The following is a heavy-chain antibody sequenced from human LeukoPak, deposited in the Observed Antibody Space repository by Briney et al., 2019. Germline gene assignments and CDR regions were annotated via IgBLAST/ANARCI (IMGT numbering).Heavy chain of an antibody. CDR3: ARDYSTVTTWGYYYYMDV. CDR1: GGSISSYY. CDR2: IYTSGST. D-gene: IGHD4-17*01. V-gene: IGHV4-4*07. J-gene: IGHJ6*03. Sequence: PSETLSLTCTVSGGSISSYYWSWIRQPAGKGLEWIGRIYTSGSTNYNPSLKSRVTMSVDTSKNQFSLKLSSVTTADTAVYCCARDYSTVTTWGYYYYMDVWGKGTTVTVSS.